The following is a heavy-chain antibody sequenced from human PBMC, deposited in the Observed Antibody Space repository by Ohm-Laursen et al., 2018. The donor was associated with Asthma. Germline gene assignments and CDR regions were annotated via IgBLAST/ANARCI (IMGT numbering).Heavy chain of an antibody. CDR3: AKNWNSGYDLFHSFEY. J-gene: IGHJ4*02. D-gene: IGHD5-12*01. Sequence: RSLRLSCAASGFTFSGYAMHWVRQAPGKGLEWVAVISFDGSNKYYEDSVKGRFTISRDNSKNTLVLQMNSLRAEDTAVYYCAKNWNSGYDLFHSFEYWGRGTLVTVSS. V-gene: IGHV3-30*18. CDR2: ISFDGSNK. CDR1: GFTFSGYA.